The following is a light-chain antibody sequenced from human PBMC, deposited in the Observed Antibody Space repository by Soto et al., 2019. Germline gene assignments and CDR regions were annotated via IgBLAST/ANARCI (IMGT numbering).Light chain of an antibody. J-gene: IGLJ2*01. CDR3: QVWDSSSDHVV. CDR2: YDT. Sequence: SYELTQPPSVSVAPGKTARITCGGNNIGSKSVHWYQQKPGQAPVLVIYYDTDRPSGIPERFSGSNSGNTATLTISSVEDGNEAEYYCQVWDSSSDHVVFGGGTQLTVL. CDR1: NIGSKS. V-gene: IGLV3-21*04.